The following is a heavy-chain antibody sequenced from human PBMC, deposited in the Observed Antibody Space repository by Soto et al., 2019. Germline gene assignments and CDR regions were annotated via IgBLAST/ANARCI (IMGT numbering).Heavy chain of an antibody. J-gene: IGHJ5*02. CDR3: ARGFTYYDFWSGYYFRSHNWFDP. Sequence: GASVKLSCKACGDSFTSYDINWVRQATKQGLEWMGWMNPNSSNTGYAQKFQGRVTMTRKTSISTAYMELSSLRSEDTAVYYCARGFTYYDFWSGYYFRSHNWFDPWGQGTLVTVSS. CDR2: MNPNSSNT. V-gene: IGHV1-8*01. CDR1: GDSFTSYD. D-gene: IGHD3-3*01.